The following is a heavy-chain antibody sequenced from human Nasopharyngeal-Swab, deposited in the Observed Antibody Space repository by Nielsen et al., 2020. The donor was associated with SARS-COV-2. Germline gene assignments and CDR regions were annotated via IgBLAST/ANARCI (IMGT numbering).Heavy chain of an antibody. J-gene: IGHJ6*03. V-gene: IGHV1-69*10. Sequence: SVKVSCKASGGTFSSYAISWVRQAPGQGLEWMGGIIPILGIANYAQKFQGRVTITADKSTSTAYMELSSLRSEDTAVYYCARDPTLTYYDILTGYRTPDYYMDVWGKGTTVTVSS. CDR2: IIPILGIA. CDR1: GGTFSSYA. CDR3: ARDPTLTYYDILTGYRTPDYYMDV. D-gene: IGHD3-9*01.